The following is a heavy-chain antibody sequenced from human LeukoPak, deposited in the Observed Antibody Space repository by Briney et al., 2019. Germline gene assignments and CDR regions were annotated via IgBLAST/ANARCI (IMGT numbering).Heavy chain of an antibody. Sequence: KSSETLSLTCTVSGGSISSYYWSWIRQPPGEGLEWIGYIYYSGTTNYNPSLETRVTISVDTSKNQFSLRLSSVTAADTAVYYCARVTWGGYYYYMDVWGKGTTVTVSS. D-gene: IGHD3-16*01. V-gene: IGHV4-59*01. J-gene: IGHJ6*03. CDR3: ARVTWGGYYYYMDV. CDR2: IYYSGTT. CDR1: GGSISSYY.